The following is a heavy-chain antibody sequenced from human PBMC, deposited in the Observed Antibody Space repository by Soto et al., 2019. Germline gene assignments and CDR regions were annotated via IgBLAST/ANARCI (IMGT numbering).Heavy chain of an antibody. D-gene: IGHD2-2*01. CDR3: ARDYCSSTSGRRTSYYGMDV. J-gene: IGHJ6*02. CDR1: GYTFTGYY. V-gene: IGHV1-2*04. CDR2: INPNSGGT. Sequence: ASVKVSCKASGYTFTGYYMHWVRQAPGQGLEWMGWINPNSGGTNYAQKFQGWVTMTRDTSISTAYMELSRLRSDDTAVYYCARDYCSSTSGRRTSYYGMDVWGQGTTVTVSS.